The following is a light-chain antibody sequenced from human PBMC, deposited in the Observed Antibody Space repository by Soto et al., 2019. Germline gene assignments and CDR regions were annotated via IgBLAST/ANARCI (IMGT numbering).Light chain of an antibody. CDR2: DVS. CDR3: SSYTSSSYVV. V-gene: IGLV2-14*01. CDR1: SSDIGGYNF. J-gene: IGLJ2*01. Sequence: QSVLTQPASVTGSPGQSITISCSGTSSDIGGYNFVSWYQQHPGKAPKLTIYDVSNRPSGVSNRFSGSKSGNTASLTISGLQAEDEADYYCSSYTSSSYVVFGGGTQLTVL.